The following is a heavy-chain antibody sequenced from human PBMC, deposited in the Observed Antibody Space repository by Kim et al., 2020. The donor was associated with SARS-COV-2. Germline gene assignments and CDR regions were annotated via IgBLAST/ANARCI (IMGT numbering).Heavy chain of an antibody. CDR3: ARGDSSGYYFDC. V-gene: IGHV4-31*03. CDR1: GGSIGSGGYY. CDR2: IYYSGST. J-gene: IGHJ4*02. Sequence: SETLSLTCTVSGGSIGSGGYYWSWIRQHPGKGLEWIGYIYYSGSTYYNPSLKSRVTISVDTSRNQFSLKLSSVTAADTAVYYCARGDSSGYYFDCWGQGT. D-gene: IGHD3-22*01.